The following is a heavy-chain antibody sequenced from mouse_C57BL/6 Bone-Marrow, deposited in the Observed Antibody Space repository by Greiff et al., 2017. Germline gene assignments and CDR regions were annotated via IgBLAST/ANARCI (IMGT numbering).Heavy chain of an antibody. J-gene: IGHJ2*01. CDR1: GFSLTSYG. CDR2: IWSGGST. D-gene: IGHD1-1*01. Sequence: QVQLQQSGPGLVQPSQSLSITCTVSGFSLTSYGVHWVRQSPGKGLEWLGVIWSGGSTDYNAAFISRLSISKDNSKSQVFFKMHSLQADDTAIYYCARTPGRHYFDYWGQGTTLTVSS. CDR3: ARTPGRHYFDY. V-gene: IGHV2-2*01.